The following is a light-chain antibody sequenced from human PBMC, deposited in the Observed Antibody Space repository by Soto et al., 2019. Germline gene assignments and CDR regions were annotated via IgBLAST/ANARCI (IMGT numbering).Light chain of an antibody. V-gene: IGKV3-11*01. CDR3: QQRSNWPIT. CDR1: QSVSSY. CDR2: DAS. Sequence: EIPMTQSQAPQCVSPGERATLSGRASQSVSSYLAWYQQKPGQAPRLLIYDASNRATGIPARFSGSGSGTDFTLTISRLEPEDFAVYYCQQRSNWPITFGQGTRLEIK. J-gene: IGKJ5*01.